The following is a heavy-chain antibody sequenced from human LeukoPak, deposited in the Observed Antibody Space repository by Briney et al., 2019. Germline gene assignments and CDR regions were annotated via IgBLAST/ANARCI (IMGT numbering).Heavy chain of an antibody. CDR2: VRDDGNNK. CDR3: ARDAWFDP. V-gene: IGHV3-30*02. J-gene: IGHJ5*02. Sequence: GGSLRLSCAASRITFSTYGMHWVRQAPGKGLEWVAFVRDDGNNKYYADSVKGRFTISRDNSKNTLYLQMNSLRAEDTAIYYCARDAWFDPWGQGTVVTVSS. CDR1: RITFSTYG.